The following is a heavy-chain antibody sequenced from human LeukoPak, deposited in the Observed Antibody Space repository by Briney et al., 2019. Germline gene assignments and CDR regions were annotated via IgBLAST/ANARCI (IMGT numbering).Heavy chain of an antibody. J-gene: IGHJ4*02. Sequence: SETLSLTCAVYGGSFSGYYWSWIRQPPGKGLEWIGEINHSGSTNYNPSLKSRVTISVDTSKNQFSLKLSSVTAADTAVYYCARAYVWGSYRSTNYFDYWGQGTLVTVSS. CDR2: INHSGST. CDR1: GGSFSGYY. CDR3: ARAYVWGSYRSTNYFDY. V-gene: IGHV4-34*01. D-gene: IGHD3-16*02.